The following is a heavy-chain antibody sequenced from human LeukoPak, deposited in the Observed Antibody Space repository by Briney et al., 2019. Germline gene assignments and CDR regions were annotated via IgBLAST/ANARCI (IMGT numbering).Heavy chain of an antibody. V-gene: IGHV3-48*03. D-gene: IGHD5-24*01. J-gene: IGHJ6*03. CDR2: ISSSGTT. CDR1: GFTFRSYE. CDR3: ARAEMANSWDYMDV. Sequence: GGSLRLSCAAFGFTFRSYEMNWVRQAPGKGLEWVSYISSSGTTYYADSVKGRFTISRDNAKNSLFLQMNSLRAEDTAVYYCARAEMANSWDYMDVWGKGTTVTVSS.